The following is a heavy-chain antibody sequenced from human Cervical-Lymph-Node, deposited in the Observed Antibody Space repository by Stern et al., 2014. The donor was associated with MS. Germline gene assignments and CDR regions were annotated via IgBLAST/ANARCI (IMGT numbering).Heavy chain of an antibody. CDR3: ARGRDYYGSGSGPHWYYGMDV. J-gene: IGHJ6*02. V-gene: IGHV1-18*01. D-gene: IGHD3-10*01. CDR1: GYTFTSNG. Sequence: DQLVESGAEVKKPGASVKVSCKAAGYTFTSNGISWVRQAPGQGLEWMGWISAYNGNTNYAQKLQGRVTMTTDTSTSTAYMELRSLRSDDTAVYYCARGRDYYGSGSGPHWYYGMDVWGQGTTVTVSS. CDR2: ISAYNGNT.